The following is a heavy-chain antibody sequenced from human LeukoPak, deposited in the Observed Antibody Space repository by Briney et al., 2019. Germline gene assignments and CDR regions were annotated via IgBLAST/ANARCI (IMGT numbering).Heavy chain of an antibody. CDR1: GGSISSGGYY. CDR2: IYHSGST. CDR3: ARDENYGGYMDV. V-gene: IGHV4-30-2*01. D-gene: IGHD4-23*01. J-gene: IGHJ6*03. Sequence: SETLSLTCTVSGGSISSGGYYWSWIRQPPGKGLEWIGYIYHSGSTYYNPSLKSRVTISVDRSKNQFSLKLSSVTAADTAVYYCARDENYGGYMDVWGKGTTVTVSS.